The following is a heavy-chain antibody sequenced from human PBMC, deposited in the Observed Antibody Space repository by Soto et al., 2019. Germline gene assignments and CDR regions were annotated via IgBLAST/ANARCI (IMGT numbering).Heavy chain of an antibody. D-gene: IGHD4-4*01. Sequence: QVQLVESGGGVVQPGRSLRLSCAAAGFTFSSYGLHWVRQAPGKGQEWVAGISYDGSNKYYADSVKGRFTISRDNSKNTLYLQMNSLRAEDTAVYFCARKLLTVTTYYYYYGMDVWGQGTTVTVSS. CDR3: ARKLLTVTTYYYYYGMDV. CDR2: ISYDGSNK. J-gene: IGHJ6*02. CDR1: GFTFSSYG. V-gene: IGHV3-30*03.